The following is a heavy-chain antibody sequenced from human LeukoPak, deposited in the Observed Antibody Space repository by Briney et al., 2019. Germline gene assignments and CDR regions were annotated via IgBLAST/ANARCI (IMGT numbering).Heavy chain of an antibody. Sequence: ASVKVSCKASGYTFTSYDINWVRHATGQGLEWMGWMNPNSGITGYAQKFQGRVTMTRNTSISTAYMELSSLRSEDTAVYYCARGTIQTGEYQLLYAINWFDPWGQGTLVTVSS. CDR3: ARGTIQTGEYQLLYAINWFDP. D-gene: IGHD2-2*02. CDR1: GYTFTSYD. J-gene: IGHJ5*02. V-gene: IGHV1-8*01. CDR2: MNPNSGIT.